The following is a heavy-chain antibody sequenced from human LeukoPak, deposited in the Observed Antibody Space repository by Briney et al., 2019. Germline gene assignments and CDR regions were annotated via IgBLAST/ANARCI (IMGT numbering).Heavy chain of an antibody. Sequence: SETLSLTCTVSGGSISSYYWSWIRQPPGKGLEWIGYIYYSGSTNYNPSLKSRVTISVDTSKNQFSLKLSSVTAADTAVYYCAAYYDSSGTMGSIDYWGQGTLVTVSS. CDR2: IYYSGST. D-gene: IGHD3-22*01. CDR3: AAYYDSSGTMGSIDY. J-gene: IGHJ4*02. CDR1: GGSISSYY. V-gene: IGHV4-59*01.